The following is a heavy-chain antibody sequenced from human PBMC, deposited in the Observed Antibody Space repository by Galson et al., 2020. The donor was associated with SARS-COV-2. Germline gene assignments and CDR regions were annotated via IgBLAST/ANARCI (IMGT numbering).Heavy chain of an antibody. Sequence: NSGGSLRLSCAASGFTFSSYSMNWVRQAPGKGLEWVSSISSSSSYIYYADSVKGRFTISRDNAKNSLYLQMNSLRAEDTAVYYCAREVVVVGATLNYYGMDVWGQGTTVTVSS. CDR2: ISSSSSYI. J-gene: IGHJ6*02. D-gene: IGHD1-26*01. CDR3: AREVVVVGATLNYYGMDV. V-gene: IGHV3-21*01. CDR1: GFTFSSYS.